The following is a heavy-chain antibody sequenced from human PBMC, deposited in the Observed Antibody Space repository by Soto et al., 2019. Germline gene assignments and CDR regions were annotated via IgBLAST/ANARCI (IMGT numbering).Heavy chain of an antibody. CDR3: ARDLGQNNWNDVGMATRYWYFDL. CDR2: INPNSGGT. Sequence: QVQLVQSGAEVKKPGASVKVSCKASGYTFTGYYMHWVRQAPGQGLEWMGWINPNSGGTNYAQKFQGWVTMTRDTSISTAYMELSRLRSDDTAVYYCARDLGQNNWNDVGMATRYWYFDLWGRGTLVTVSS. J-gene: IGHJ2*01. CDR1: GYTFTGYY. D-gene: IGHD1-1*01. V-gene: IGHV1-2*04.